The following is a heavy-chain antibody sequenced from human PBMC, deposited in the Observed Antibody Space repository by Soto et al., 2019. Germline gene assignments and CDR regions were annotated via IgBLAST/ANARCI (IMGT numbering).Heavy chain of an antibody. V-gene: IGHV1-69*06. CDR3: ASFTDYRNYQGDWFDP. D-gene: IGHD4-4*01. J-gene: IGHJ5*02. Sequence: SVKVSCKASGGTLSSYGISWVRQAPGQGLDWVGGIIPIFGTPNYAQKFLGRVTITADKNTRTVYMELSSLRSEDTAVYYCASFTDYRNYQGDWFDPWGQGTLVTVSS. CDR2: IIPIFGTP. CDR1: GGTLSSYG.